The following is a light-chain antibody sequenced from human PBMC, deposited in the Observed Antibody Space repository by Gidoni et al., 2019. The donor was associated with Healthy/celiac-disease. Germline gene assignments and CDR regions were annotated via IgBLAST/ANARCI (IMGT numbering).Light chain of an antibody. CDR2: WAS. V-gene: IGKV4-1*01. CDR3: QQYYSTPPT. Sequence: GSLGERATINCKSSQSVLYSSNNKNYLVWYQQKPGQPPKLLIYWASTRESGVPDRFSGSGSGTDFTLTISSLQAEDVAVYYCQQYYSTPPTFGQGTKVEIK. J-gene: IGKJ1*01. CDR1: QSVLYSSNNKNY.